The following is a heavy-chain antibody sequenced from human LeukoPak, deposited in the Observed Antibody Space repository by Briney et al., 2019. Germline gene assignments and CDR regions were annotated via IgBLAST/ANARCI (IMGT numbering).Heavy chain of an antibody. CDR1: GFTFSSYV. V-gene: IGHV3-30*02. J-gene: IGHJ3*02. CDR2: IRYDGTNR. CDR3: AKSTIVGATVDAFDI. Sequence: GGSLRLSCAASGFTFSSYVMHWVRQAPGKGLEWVAFIRYDGTNRYYADSVKGRFTISRDNSKNTLYLQMNSLRAEDTAVYYCAKSTIVGATVDAFDIWGQGTMVIVSS. D-gene: IGHD1-26*01.